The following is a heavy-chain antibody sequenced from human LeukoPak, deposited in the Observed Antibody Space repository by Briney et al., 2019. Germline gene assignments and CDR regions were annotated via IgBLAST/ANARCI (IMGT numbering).Heavy chain of an antibody. Sequence: PGGSLRLSCAASGNYWMHWVRQAPGKGLVWVSHINGDGSWTTYADSVKGRFTISKDNAKNTVYLQMNNLRAEDTAVYFCARGGGLDVWGQGATVTVSS. CDR1: GNYW. V-gene: IGHV3-74*01. J-gene: IGHJ6*02. D-gene: IGHD3-16*01. CDR2: INGDGSWT. CDR3: ARGGGLDV.